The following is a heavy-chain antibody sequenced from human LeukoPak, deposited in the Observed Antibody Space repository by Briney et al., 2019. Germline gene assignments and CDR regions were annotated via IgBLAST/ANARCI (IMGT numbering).Heavy chain of an antibody. D-gene: IGHD6-6*01. CDR1: GGTFSSYA. J-gene: IGHJ5*02. V-gene: IGHV1-69*05. CDR2: IIPIFGTA. CDR3: ARAGTSIATNWFDP. Sequence: GASVKVSCKASGGTFSSYAISWVRQAPGQGLEWMGGIIPIFGTANYAQKFQGRVTITTDESTSTAYMELNSLRSEDTAVYYCARAGTSIATNWFDPWGQGTLVTVSS.